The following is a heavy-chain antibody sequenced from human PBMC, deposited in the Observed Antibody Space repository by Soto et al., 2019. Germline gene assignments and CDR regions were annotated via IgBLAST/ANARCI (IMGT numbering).Heavy chain of an antibody. V-gene: IGHV4-30-2*01. J-gene: IGHJ1*01. D-gene: IGHD4-17*01. Sequence: SETLSLTCDVSGDTISTGGYTWAWIRQPPGKALEWIGHTYHSGNPNYNPSLKSRVTISVDTSKNQFSLKLSSVTAADTAVYYCARDSGRYGDYFDFQHWGQGTLVTVSS. CDR2: TYHSGNP. CDR3: ARDSGRYGDYFDFQH. CDR1: GDTISTGGYT.